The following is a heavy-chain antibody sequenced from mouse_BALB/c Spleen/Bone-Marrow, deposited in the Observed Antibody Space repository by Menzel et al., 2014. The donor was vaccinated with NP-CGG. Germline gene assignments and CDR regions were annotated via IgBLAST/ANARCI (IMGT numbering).Heavy chain of an antibody. D-gene: IGHD2-1*01. V-gene: IGHV14-4*02. CDR1: GFNIKDYY. CDR3: NGNYYAMDY. Sequence: VQLQQSGAELVRSGASVKLSCTASGFNIKDYYMHWVKQRPEQGLEWIGWIDPENGDTEYAPKFQGKATMTADTSSNTAYQQLSSLTSEDTDVYYCNGNYYAMDYWGQGTSVTVSS. CDR2: IDPENGDT. J-gene: IGHJ4*01.